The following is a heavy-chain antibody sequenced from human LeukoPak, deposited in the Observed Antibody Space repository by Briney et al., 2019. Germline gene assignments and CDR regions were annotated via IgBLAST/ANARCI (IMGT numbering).Heavy chain of an antibody. V-gene: IGHV3-74*01. Sequence: GALGLSFEAPGFPFSSYWLHLVRQAPGEGMVWVSRINSDGTITTYADYVKGRFTISRDNAKNTLYLQMNCLRAEDTAMYYCARLNWVGTFDIWGQGTMVTVSS. D-gene: IGHD7-27*01. J-gene: IGHJ3*02. CDR3: ARLNWVGTFDI. CDR2: INSDGTIT. CDR1: GFPFSSYW.